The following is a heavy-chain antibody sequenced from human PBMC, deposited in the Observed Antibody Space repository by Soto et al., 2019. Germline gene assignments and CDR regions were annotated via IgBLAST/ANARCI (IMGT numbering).Heavy chain of an antibody. CDR2: ISGSGSTT. J-gene: IGHJ4*02. D-gene: IGHD3-22*01. CDR1: GFTFSNFN. Sequence: EVQLVESGGGLVQSGGSLRLSCAASGFTFSNFNMNWVRQAPGKGLEWVSFISGSGSTTYYADSAKGRFTISRDNAENSLYLQMNSLRDEDTAVYYCARDTQFYSDSSAFKEFDYWGQGTLVTVSS. V-gene: IGHV3-48*02. CDR3: ARDTQFYSDSSAFKEFDY.